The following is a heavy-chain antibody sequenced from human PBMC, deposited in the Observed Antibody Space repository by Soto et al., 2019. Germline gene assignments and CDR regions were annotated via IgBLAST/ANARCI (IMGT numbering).Heavy chain of an antibody. J-gene: IGHJ6*02. D-gene: IGHD6-19*01. V-gene: IGHV1-46*01. Sequence: SVKVSCKASGYTFTSYYMHWVRQAPGQGLEWMGIINPSGGSTSYAQKFQGRVTMTRDTSTSTVYMELSSLRSEDTAVYYCARGQVYWSIAVAGPYYYGMDVWGQGTTVTVSS. CDR3: ARGQVYWSIAVAGPYYYGMDV. CDR2: INPSGGST. CDR1: GYTFTSYY.